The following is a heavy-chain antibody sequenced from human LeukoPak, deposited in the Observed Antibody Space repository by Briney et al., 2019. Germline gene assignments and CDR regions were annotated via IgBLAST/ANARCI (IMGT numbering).Heavy chain of an antibody. D-gene: IGHD2-2*02. V-gene: IGHV1-8*01. J-gene: IGHJ4*02. CDR3: ARGLYCSSTSCYMFDY. CDR1: GYTFTSYD. Sequence: GASVKVSCKASGYTFTSYDINWVRQATGQGLEWMGWMNPNSGNTGYAQKFQGRVTMTRNTSISTAYMELSSLRSEDTAVYYCARGLYCSSTSCYMFDYWGQGTLVTVSS. CDR2: MNPNSGNT.